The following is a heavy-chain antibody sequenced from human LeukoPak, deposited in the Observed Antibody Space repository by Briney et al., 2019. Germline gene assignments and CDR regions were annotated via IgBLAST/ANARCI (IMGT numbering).Heavy chain of an antibody. CDR3: ARSAYDILTGQDYYYYGMDV. J-gene: IGHJ6*02. CDR2: IIPIFGTA. D-gene: IGHD3-9*01. CDR1: GGTFSSYA. Sequence: SVKVSCKASGGTFSSYAISWVRQAPGQGLEWMGGIIPIFGTANYAQKFQGRVTITAGESTSTAYMELSSLRSEDTAVYYCARSAYDILTGQDYYYYGMDVWGQGTTVTVSS. V-gene: IGHV1-69*13.